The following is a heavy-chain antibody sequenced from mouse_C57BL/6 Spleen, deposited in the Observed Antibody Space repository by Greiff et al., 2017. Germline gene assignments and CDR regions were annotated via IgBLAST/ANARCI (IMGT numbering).Heavy chain of an antibody. J-gene: IGHJ4*01. CDR2: IWSDGST. D-gene: IGHD2-4*01. CDR1: GFSFTSYG. CDR3: ARHDYDYDYYAMDY. Sequence: VMLVESGPGLVAPSQSLSITCTVSGFSFTSYGVHWVRQPPGKGLEWLVVIWSDGSTTYHSALKSRLGISKDNSKSQVFLKMNSLQTDDTAMYYCARHDYDYDYYAMDYWGQGTSVTVSS. V-gene: IGHV2-6-1*01.